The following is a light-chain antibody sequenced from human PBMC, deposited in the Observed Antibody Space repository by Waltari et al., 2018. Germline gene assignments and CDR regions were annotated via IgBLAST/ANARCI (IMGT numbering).Light chain of an antibody. CDR2: GAS. Sequence: DILMTQSPATLSVSPGERATLSCRASQSVSSNLAWYQHKPGQAPRLLIYGASTRATGIPARFSGSGSGTEFTLTFSRLQSEDFGVYYCQQYNDWPTFGQGTKVEIE. CDR1: QSVSSN. V-gene: IGKV3-15*01. J-gene: IGKJ1*01. CDR3: QQYNDWPT.